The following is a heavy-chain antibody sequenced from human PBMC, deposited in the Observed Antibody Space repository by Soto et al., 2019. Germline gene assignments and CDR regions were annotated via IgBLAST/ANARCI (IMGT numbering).Heavy chain of an antibody. CDR3: AGIRDSRFDY. D-gene: IGHD5-18*01. V-gene: IGHV1-69*02. Sequence: QVQLVQSGAEVKKPGSSVKVSCKASGGTFSSYTISWVRQAPGQGLEWMGRIIPILGIANYAQKFQGRVMITADKSTSTAYMELSSLRSEDTAVYYCAGIRDSRFDYWGQGTLVTVSS. CDR2: IIPILGIA. CDR1: GGTFSSYT. J-gene: IGHJ4*02.